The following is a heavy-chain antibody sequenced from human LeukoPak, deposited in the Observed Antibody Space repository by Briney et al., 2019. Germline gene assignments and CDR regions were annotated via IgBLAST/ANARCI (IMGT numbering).Heavy chain of an antibody. V-gene: IGHV1-8*01. J-gene: IGHJ6*03. CDR2: MNPNSGNT. Sequence: ASVKVSCKASGYTFTSYDINWVRQATGQGLEWMGWMNPNSGNTGYAQKFQGRVTMTRDTSISTAYMELSRLRSDDTAVYYCARDGWGVVAATYYYMDVWGKGTTVTISS. CDR3: ARDGWGVVAATYYYMDV. CDR1: GYTFTSYD. D-gene: IGHD2-15*01.